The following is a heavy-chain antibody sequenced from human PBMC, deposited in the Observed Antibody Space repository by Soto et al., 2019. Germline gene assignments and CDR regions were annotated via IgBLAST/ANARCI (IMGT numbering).Heavy chain of an antibody. CDR1: GGSISSSSSY. CDR2: IYYSGST. D-gene: IGHD5-18*01. J-gene: IGHJ4*02. V-gene: IGHV4-39*01. Sequence: SETLSLTCTVSGGSISSSSSYWGWIRQPPGKGLEWIGSIYYSGSTYYNPSLKSRVTISVDTSKNQFSLKLSSVTAADTAVYYCARPRGYSYGLFDSWGQGTLVTVSS. CDR3: ARPRGYSYGLFDS.